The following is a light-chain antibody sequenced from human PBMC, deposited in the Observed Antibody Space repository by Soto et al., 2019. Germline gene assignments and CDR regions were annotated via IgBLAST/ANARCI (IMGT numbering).Light chain of an antibody. CDR2: DVS. V-gene: IGKV1-5*01. J-gene: IGKJ2*01. CDR1: QSISLW. CDR3: QQYNDSFPYT. Sequence: DIQMTQSPSTLSAFVGDRVTITCRASQSISLWLAWYQQKPGKAPRLLIYDVSTLESGVPSRFSGSGSATEFTLTISSLQPDDFATYYCQQYNDSFPYTFGQGTKVDIK.